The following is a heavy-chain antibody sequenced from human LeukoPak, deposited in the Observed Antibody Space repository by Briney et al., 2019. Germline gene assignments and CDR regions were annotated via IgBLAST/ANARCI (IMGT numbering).Heavy chain of an antibody. D-gene: IGHD2-21*02. CDR2: IYYSGST. Sequence: SETLSLTCTVSGGSLSSYYWSWIRQPPGKGLEWIGYIYYSGSTNYNPSLKSRVTISVDTSKNQFSLKLSSVTAADTAVYYCARGVTYIDYWGQGTLVTVSS. CDR1: GGSLSSYY. CDR3: ARGVTYIDY. J-gene: IGHJ4*02. V-gene: IGHV4-59*01.